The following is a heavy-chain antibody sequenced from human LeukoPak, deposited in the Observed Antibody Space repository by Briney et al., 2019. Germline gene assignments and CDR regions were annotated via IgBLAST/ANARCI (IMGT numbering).Heavy chain of an antibody. CDR2: INYSGST. J-gene: IGHJ4*02. V-gene: IGHV4-59*08. Sequence: SETLSLTCTVSGGSISSYYWSWIRQPPGKGLEWIGYINYSGSTNYNPSLKSRVTISVDTSKNQFSLNLSSVTAADTAVYYCVRGSTLRHYQYWGQGTLVTVSS. D-gene: IGHD3-16*01. CDR3: VRGSTLRHYQY. CDR1: GGSISSYY.